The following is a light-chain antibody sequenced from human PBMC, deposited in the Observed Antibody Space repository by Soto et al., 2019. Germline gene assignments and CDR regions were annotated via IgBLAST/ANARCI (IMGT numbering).Light chain of an antibody. CDR3: QQCDSTPQT. CDR1: QSISTY. V-gene: IGKV1-39*01. J-gene: IGKJ4*01. Sequence: DIQMTQSPSSLSASVGDRVTITCRASQSISTYLNWYHQKPGKAPKLLIYAASSLQSGVPSRFSGSGSGTDFTLTISSLQPEDFATYYCQQCDSTPQTFGGGTKVDIK. CDR2: AAS.